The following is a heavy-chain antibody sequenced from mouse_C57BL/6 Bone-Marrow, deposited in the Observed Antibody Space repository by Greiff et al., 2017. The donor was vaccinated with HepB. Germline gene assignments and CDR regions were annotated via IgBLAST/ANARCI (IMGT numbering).Heavy chain of an antibody. D-gene: IGHD2-5*01. V-gene: IGHV5-12*01. CDR1: GFTFSDYY. CDR2: ISNGGGST. Sequence: EVKLMESGGGLVQPGGSLKLSCAASGFTFSDYYMYWVRQTPEKRLEWVAYISNGGGSTYYPDTVKGRFTISRDNAKNTLYLQMSRLKSEDTAMYYCARQAYYSNYVGAYWGQGTLVTVSA. CDR3: ARQAYYSNYVGAY. J-gene: IGHJ3*01.